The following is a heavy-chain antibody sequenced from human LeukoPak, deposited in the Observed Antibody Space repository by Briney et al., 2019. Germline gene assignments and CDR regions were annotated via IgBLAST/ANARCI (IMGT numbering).Heavy chain of an antibody. CDR2: INPSGGST. D-gene: IGHD3-10*01. CDR3: ARDQARYGSGAYYYYGMDV. J-gene: IGHJ6*02. CDR1: GYTFTSYY. V-gene: IGHV1-46*01. Sequence: ASVKASCKASGYTFTSYYMHWVRQAPGQGLEWMGIINPSGGSTSYAQKFQGRVTMTRDTSTSTVYMELSSLRSEDTAVYYCARDQARYGSGAYYYYGMDVWGQGTTVTVSS.